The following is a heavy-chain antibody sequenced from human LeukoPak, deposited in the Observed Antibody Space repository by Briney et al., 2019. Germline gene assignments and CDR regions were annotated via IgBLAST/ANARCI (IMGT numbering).Heavy chain of an antibody. CDR1: GFTFSSYG. Sequence: GRSLRLSCAASGFTFSSYGMHWVRQAPGKGLEWVAVIWYDGSNKYYADSVKGRFTISRDNSKNTLYLQMNSLRAEDTAVYYCARDGGDCSSTSCYPDYWGQGTLVTVSS. CDR2: IWYDGSNK. D-gene: IGHD2-2*01. V-gene: IGHV3-33*01. CDR3: ARDGGDCSSTSCYPDY. J-gene: IGHJ4*02.